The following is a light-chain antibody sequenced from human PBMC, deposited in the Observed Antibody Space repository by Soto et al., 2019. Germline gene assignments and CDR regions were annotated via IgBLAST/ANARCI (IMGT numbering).Light chain of an antibody. CDR1: SSNIGSNT. CDR2: NNN. Sequence: QLVLTQPPSASGTPGQRVTISCSGRSSNIGSNTVNWYQQLPGTAPKLLIYNNNQRPSGVPDRFSGSKSGTSASLAISGLQSEDYADYYCAAWDDSLNGLVFGTGTKLTVL. CDR3: AAWDDSLNGLV. V-gene: IGLV1-44*01. J-gene: IGLJ1*01.